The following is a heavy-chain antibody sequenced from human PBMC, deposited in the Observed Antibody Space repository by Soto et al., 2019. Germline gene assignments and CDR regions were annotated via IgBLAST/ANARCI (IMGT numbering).Heavy chain of an antibody. V-gene: IGHV3-15*01. CDR3: TTDGSHFSHPQDWFDP. J-gene: IGHJ5*02. CDR2: IKSKTDGGTT. Sequence: GGSLRLSCAASGFTFSIAWMSWVRQAPGKGLEWVGRIKSKTDGGTTDYAAPVKGRFTISRDVSKNTLYLQMNSLKTEDTAVYYCTTDGSHFSHPQDWFDPWGQGTLVTVSS. CDR1: GFTFSIAW.